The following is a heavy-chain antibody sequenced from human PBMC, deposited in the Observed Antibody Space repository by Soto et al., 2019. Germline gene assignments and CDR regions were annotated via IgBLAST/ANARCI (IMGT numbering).Heavy chain of an antibody. Sequence: EVPLVESGGGLVQPGGSLRLSCAASGFTFSSYSMNWVRQAPGKGLEWVSYISSSSSTIYYADSVKGRFTISRDNAKNSLYLQMNSLRDEDTAVYYCARALAVAGSHPYGMDVWGQGTTVTVSS. CDR1: GFTFSSYS. J-gene: IGHJ6*02. CDR3: ARALAVAGSHPYGMDV. CDR2: ISSSSSTI. V-gene: IGHV3-48*02. D-gene: IGHD6-19*01.